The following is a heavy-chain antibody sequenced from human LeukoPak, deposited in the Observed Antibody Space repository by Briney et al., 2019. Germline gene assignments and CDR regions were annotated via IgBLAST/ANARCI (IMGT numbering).Heavy chain of an antibody. CDR2: IYPGDSDI. Sequence: GESLKISCKGSGYSFTSYWIGWVRQMPGKGLEWMGIIYPGDSDIRYSSSFQGQVTISIDKSISTAYLQWSSLKASDTAMYYCARGTYCGGDCYSDAFDIWGQGTMVTVSS. V-gene: IGHV5-51*01. J-gene: IGHJ3*02. CDR1: GYSFTSYW. D-gene: IGHD2-21*02. CDR3: ARGTYCGGDCYSDAFDI.